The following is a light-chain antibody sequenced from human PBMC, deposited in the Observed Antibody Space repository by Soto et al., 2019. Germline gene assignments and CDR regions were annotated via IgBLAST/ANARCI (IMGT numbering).Light chain of an antibody. CDR3: QQCDGTSWT. Sequence: DIVMTQSPGTLSVSPGERATLSCRASQSVSGNNLAWYQQTPGRPPRLLIYGESSRASGVPDRFSGSGSGTNFTLTINRLEPEDFAVYYCQQCDGTSWTFGQGTKVDIK. J-gene: IGKJ1*01. CDR1: QSVSGNN. V-gene: IGKV3-20*01. CDR2: GES.